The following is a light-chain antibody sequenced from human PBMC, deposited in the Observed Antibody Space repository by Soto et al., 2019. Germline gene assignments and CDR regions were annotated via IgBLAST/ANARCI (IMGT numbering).Light chain of an antibody. CDR2: DNN. J-gene: IGLJ2*01. V-gene: IGLV1-51*01. CDR3: ATWNSGLSVV. Sequence: QSVLTQPPSVSAAPGQKVTISCSGSSSNIGKNYVSWYQQLPGTAPKLLIYDNNQRPSGIPDRFSGSKSGTSATLGITGLQTGDEADYYCATWNSGLSVVFGGGTKVTVL. CDR1: SSNIGKNY.